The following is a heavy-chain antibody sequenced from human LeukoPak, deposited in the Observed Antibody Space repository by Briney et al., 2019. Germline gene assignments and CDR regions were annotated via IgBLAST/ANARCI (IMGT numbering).Heavy chain of an antibody. D-gene: IGHD4-17*01. J-gene: IGHJ4*02. CDR2: ISSDGTST. Sequence: GGSLRLSCAPSGFTFSSYWMHWLRQAPGKGLVWVSRISSDGTSTSYADSVKGRFTISRDNAKNTLYLQMNSLRAEDTAVYYCARVHYGDYVDYWGQGTLVTVSS. CDR3: ARVHYGDYVDY. CDR1: GFTFSSYW. V-gene: IGHV3-74*01.